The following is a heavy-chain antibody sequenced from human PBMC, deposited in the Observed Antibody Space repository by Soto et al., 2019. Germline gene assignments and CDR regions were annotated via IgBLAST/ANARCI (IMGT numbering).Heavy chain of an antibody. D-gene: IGHD3-10*01. J-gene: IGHJ4*02. CDR2: IYHSGST. V-gene: IGHV4-30-2*01. CDR1: GGSISSGGYS. CDR3: ARAEMVRGVTFDY. Sequence: LQLQASCSGLVKPTQTLSLTCAVSGGSISSGGYSWSSIRQPPGKGMEWIGYIYHSGSTYYNPSLNSLVTISVDRSKNQISLTLSSVTAADTAVYYCARAEMVRGVTFDYWGQGTLVTVSS.